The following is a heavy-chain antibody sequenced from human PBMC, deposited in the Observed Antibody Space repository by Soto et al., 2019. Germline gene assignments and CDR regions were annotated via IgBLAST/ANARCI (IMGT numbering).Heavy chain of an antibody. J-gene: IGHJ4*02. CDR3: AREEDTGYSRF. CDR2: IYRSGST. Sequence: SETLSLTCAVSSGSIISSNGWRWIRQPPGKGLEWIGEIYRSGSTNYNPSLKSRVNISVDKSKNQFSLKLSSVTAADTAVYYCAREEDTGYSRFWGQGTLVTVSS. D-gene: IGHD1-26*01. V-gene: IGHV4-4*02. CDR1: SGSIISSNG.